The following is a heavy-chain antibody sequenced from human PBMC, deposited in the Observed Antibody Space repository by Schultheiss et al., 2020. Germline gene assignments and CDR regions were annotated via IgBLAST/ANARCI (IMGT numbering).Heavy chain of an antibody. Sequence: SETLSLTCAVSGGSISSDNWWSWVRQPPGKGLEWIGYIYYSGSTYYNPSLKSRVTISVDTSKNQFSLKLSSVTAADTAVYYCAREGYGAAFDIWGQGTMVTVSS. CDR2: IYYSGST. D-gene: IGHD4-17*01. J-gene: IGHJ3*02. CDR3: AREGYGAAFDI. CDR1: GGSISSDNW. V-gene: IGHV4-31*11.